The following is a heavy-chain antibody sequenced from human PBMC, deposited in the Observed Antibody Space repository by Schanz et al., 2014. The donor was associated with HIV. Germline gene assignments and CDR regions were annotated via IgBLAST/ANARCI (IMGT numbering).Heavy chain of an antibody. D-gene: IGHD3-22*01. CDR2: ISESGGRT. CDR1: GFNFNNYA. V-gene: IGHV3-23*01. J-gene: IGHJ4*02. Sequence: EVQLLESGGGLEQPGGSLRLSCAASGFNFNNYAMTWVRQAPGKGLEWVSSISESGGRTYYADSVNGRFTISRDNSKNTLYLQMTTLRIDDMAVYYCAKPEYDSRGNSQSHFDYWGQGTLVTVSS. CDR3: AKPEYDSRGNSQSHFDY.